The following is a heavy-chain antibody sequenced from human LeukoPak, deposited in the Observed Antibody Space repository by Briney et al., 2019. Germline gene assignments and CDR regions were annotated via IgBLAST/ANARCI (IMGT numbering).Heavy chain of an antibody. V-gene: IGHV3-23*01. CDR1: GFTFSSYA. CDR2: ISGSGGST. D-gene: IGHD1-26*01. J-gene: IGHJ4*02. Sequence: GGSLRLSCAASGFTFSSYAMSWVRQAPGKGLEWVSAISGSGGSTYYADSVKGRFTISRDNSKNTLYLQMNSLRAEDTAVYYCAKDLLLYSGSYGAFDYWGQGTLVAVSS. CDR3: AKDLLLYSGSYGAFDY.